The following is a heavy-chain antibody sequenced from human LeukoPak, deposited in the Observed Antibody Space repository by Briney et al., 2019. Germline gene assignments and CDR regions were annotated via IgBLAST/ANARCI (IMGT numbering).Heavy chain of an antibody. J-gene: IGHJ4*02. V-gene: IGHV4-34*01. D-gene: IGHD6-13*01. Sequence: SETLSLTCAVYGGSFSGYYWSWIRQPPGKGLEWIGEINHSGSTNYNPSLKSRVTISVDTSKNQFSLKLSSVTAADTAVYYCARTAAAGYFDYWGQGTLVTVSS. CDR2: INHSGST. CDR3: ARTAAAGYFDY. CDR1: GGSFSGYY.